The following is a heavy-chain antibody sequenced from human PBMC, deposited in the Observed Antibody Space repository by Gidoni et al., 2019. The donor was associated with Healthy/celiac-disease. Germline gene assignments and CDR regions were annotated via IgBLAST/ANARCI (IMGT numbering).Heavy chain of an antibody. V-gene: IGHV1-2*04. J-gene: IGHJ5*02. Sequence: QVQLVQSGAEVQKPGASVKVSCKASGYTFTGYSMRWVRQAPGQGLEWMGWINPNSGGTNYAQKFQGWVTMTRDTSISTAYMELSRLRSDDTAVYYCARVFGSSMGWFDPWGQGTLVTVSS. CDR1: GYTFTGYS. D-gene: IGHD6-13*01. CDR2: INPNSGGT. CDR3: ARVFGSSMGWFDP.